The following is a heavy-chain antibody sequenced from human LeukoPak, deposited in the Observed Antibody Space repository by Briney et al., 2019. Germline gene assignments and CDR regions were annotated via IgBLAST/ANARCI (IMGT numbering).Heavy chain of an antibody. V-gene: IGHV5-51*01. CDR3: ARRYRSGGSCYYFDY. CDR2: IYPGDSDT. D-gene: IGHD2-15*01. J-gene: IGHJ4*02. Sequence: GESLKISCKGSGYSFTSYWIGWVRQMPGKGLEWMGIIYPGDSDTRYSPSFQGQVTISADKSISTAYLQWSSLKASDTAMYYCARRYRSGGSCYYFDYWGQGTLVTVSS. CDR1: GYSFTSYW.